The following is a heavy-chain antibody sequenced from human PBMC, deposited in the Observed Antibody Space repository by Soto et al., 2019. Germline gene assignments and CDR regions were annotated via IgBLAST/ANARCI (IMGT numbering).Heavy chain of an antibody. J-gene: IGHJ6*02. CDR3: AREGGALNV. CDR2: IYNSGST. V-gene: IGHV4-31*03. Sequence: SETLSLTCTVSGGSIRRCGYYWSWIRQHPGKGLEWIGYIYNSGSTYYNPSLKSRVTMSVDTSKNQFSLKLSSVTAADTAVYYCAREGGALNVWGQGTTVTVS. CDR1: GGSIRRCGYY.